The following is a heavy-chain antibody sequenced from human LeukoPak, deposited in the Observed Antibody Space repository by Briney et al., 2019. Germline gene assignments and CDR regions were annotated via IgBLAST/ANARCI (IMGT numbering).Heavy chain of an antibody. D-gene: IGHD3-22*01. J-gene: IGHJ2*01. CDR3: ARDSRTGHDSSGYYAPFDL. Sequence: ASVKVSCKASGYTFTSYYMHWVRHAPGQGLEWMGIINPSGGSTSYAQKFQGRVTMTRDTSTSTVYMELSSLRSEDTAVYYCARDSRTGHDSSGYYAPFDLWGRGTLVTVSS. CDR1: GYTFTSYY. CDR2: INPSGGST. V-gene: IGHV1-46*01.